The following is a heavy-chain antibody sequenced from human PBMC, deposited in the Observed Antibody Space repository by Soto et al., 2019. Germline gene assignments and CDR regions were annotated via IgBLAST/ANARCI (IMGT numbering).Heavy chain of an antibody. V-gene: IGHV3-30*09. CDR1: GFIFSDYY. CDR2: ISHDGSKK. J-gene: IGHJ6*02. Sequence: HVQLVESGGGVVQPGRSLRLSCAASGFIFSDYYMHWVRQAPGKGLEWVAVISHDGSKKYYADSVKGRFAISRDNSKNTLYLQMNSLRPDDTAVNYCARSSYDDVLTGWSMDVWGQGTMVTVSS. CDR3: ARSSYDDVLTGWSMDV. D-gene: IGHD3-9*01.